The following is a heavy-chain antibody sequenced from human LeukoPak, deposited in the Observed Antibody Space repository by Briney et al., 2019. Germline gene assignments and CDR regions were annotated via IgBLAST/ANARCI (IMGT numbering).Heavy chain of an antibody. D-gene: IGHD4-17*01. CDR2: INHSGST. Sequence: KPSETLSLTCAVYGGSFSGYYWSWIRQPPGKGLEWIGEINHSGSTNYNPSLKSRVTISVDTSKNQFSLKLSSVTAADTAVYYCARRTGTTVTTFYYYYYYMDVWGKGTTVTISS. V-gene: IGHV4-34*01. CDR3: ARRTGTTVTTFYYYYYYMDV. J-gene: IGHJ6*03. CDR1: GGSFSGYY.